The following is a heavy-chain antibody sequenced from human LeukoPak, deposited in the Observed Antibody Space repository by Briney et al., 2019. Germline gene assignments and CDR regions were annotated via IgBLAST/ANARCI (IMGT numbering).Heavy chain of an antibody. D-gene: IGHD2-15*01. CDR2: INPNSGGT. Sequence: GASVKVSCKASGYTFTNYYLHWVRQAPGQGLEWMGWINPNSGGTKYAQKFQGRVTMTRDTSISTAYMELIRLTSDDTAIYYCARRFCGGGTCYTTGDGGDLDPWGQGTPVTVSS. V-gene: IGHV1-2*02. CDR3: ARRFCGGGTCYTTGDGGDLDP. J-gene: IGHJ5*02. CDR1: GYTFTNYY.